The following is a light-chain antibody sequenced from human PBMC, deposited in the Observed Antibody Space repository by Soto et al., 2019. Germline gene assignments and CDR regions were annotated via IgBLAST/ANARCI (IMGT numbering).Light chain of an antibody. V-gene: IGKV3-20*01. J-gene: IGKJ1*01. CDR1: QSVSSSY. CDR2: GAS. CDR3: QQYDRT. Sequence: EIVLTQSPGTLSLSPGERATLSCRASQSVSSSYLAWYQQKPGQAPRLLIYGASSRATGIPERFSGSGSGTDFTLTISRLEPEDFAVYYCQQYDRTFGQGTKVDIK.